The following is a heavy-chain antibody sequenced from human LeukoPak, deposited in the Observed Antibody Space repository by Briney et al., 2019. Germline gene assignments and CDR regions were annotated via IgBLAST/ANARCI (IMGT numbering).Heavy chain of an antibody. Sequence: PGRSLRLSCAASGFTFSSYGMHWVRQAPGKGLEWVAVISYDGSNKYYADSVKGRFTISRDNSKNTLYLQMNSLRAEDTAVYYCAKDPYGSGSFYFDYWGQGTLVTVSS. J-gene: IGHJ4*02. CDR3: AKDPYGSGSFYFDY. CDR2: ISYDGSNK. V-gene: IGHV3-30*18. CDR1: GFTFSSYG. D-gene: IGHD3-10*01.